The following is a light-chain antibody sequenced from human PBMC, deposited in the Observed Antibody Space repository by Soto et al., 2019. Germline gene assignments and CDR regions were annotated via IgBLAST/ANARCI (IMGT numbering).Light chain of an antibody. CDR3: QKYNSAPQWT. V-gene: IGKV1-27*01. J-gene: IGKJ1*01. CDR1: QGISNY. CDR2: AAS. Sequence: DIQMTQSPSSLSASVGDRVTITCRASQGISNYLAWYQQKPGEVPKLLIYAASTLQSGVPSRFSGSGSGTDFTLTISSLQPEDVATYYCQKYNSAPQWTFGQGTKVEIK.